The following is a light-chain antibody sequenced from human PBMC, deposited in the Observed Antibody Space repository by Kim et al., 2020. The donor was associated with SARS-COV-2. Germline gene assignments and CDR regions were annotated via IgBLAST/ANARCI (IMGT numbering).Light chain of an antibody. CDR1: KLGDKY. Sequence: SYELTQPPSVSLSPGQTASITCSGDKLGDKYACWYQHNPVQSPVLVIYQDSKRPSGIPERFSGSNSGNTATLTISGTQAMDEADYYCQSWDSSTWVFGGGTKVTVL. CDR2: QDS. J-gene: IGLJ3*02. V-gene: IGLV3-1*01. CDR3: QSWDSSTWV.